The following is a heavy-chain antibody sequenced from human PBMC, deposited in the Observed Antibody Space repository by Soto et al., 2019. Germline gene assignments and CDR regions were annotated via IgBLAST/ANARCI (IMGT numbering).Heavy chain of an antibody. V-gene: IGHV3-21*01. CDR1: GLTFSTYN. Sequence: PGGSLRLSRTASGLTFSTYNLNCLRKAPGYGLDWVSYISSSSSYTYYADSVKGRFTISRDNAKNSLYLQMNSLRAEDTAVYYCARDRSIAARPYYYYYGMDVWGQGTTVTVSS. CDR2: ISSSSSYT. CDR3: ARDRSIAARPYYYYYGMDV. J-gene: IGHJ6*02. D-gene: IGHD6-6*01.